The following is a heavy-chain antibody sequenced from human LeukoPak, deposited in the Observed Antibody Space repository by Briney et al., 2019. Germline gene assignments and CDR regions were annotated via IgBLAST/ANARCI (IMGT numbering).Heavy chain of an antibody. CDR2: ISGSGGST. V-gene: IGHV3-23*01. Sequence: GGSLRLSCAASGFTFSSYSMNWVRQAPGKGLEWVSAISGSGGSTYYADSVKGRFTISRDNSKNTLYLQMNSLRAEDTAVYYCAKTIAAAGTGGAFDIWGQGTVVTVSS. J-gene: IGHJ3*02. CDR1: GFTFSSYS. CDR3: AKTIAAAGTGGAFDI. D-gene: IGHD6-13*01.